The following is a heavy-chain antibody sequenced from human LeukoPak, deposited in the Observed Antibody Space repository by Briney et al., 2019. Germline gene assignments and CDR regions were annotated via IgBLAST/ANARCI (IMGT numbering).Heavy chain of an antibody. D-gene: IGHD3-10*01. CDR1: GFTFSSYS. Sequence: PGGSLRLSCAASGFTFSSYSMNWVRQAPGKGLEWVSYISSSSSTIYYADSVKGRFTISRHNSKNTLYLQMNSLRAEDTAVYYCARDRAPFDYWGQGTLVTVSS. V-gene: IGHV3-48*01. CDR3: ARDRAPFDY. J-gene: IGHJ4*02. CDR2: ISSSSSTI.